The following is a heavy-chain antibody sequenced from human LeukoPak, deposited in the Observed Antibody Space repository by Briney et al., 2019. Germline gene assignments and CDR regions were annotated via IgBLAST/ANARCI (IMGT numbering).Heavy chain of an antibody. CDR3: ARSGDSWYPKITGYYYYYMDV. Sequence: PGGSLRLSCAASGFTFSSYGMHWVRQAPGKGLEWVAFIRYDGSNKYYADSVKGRFTISRDNSKNTLYLQMNSLRAEDTAVYYCARSGDSWYPKITGYYYYYMDVWGKGTTVTVSS. V-gene: IGHV3-30*02. J-gene: IGHJ6*03. D-gene: IGHD6-13*01. CDR2: IRYDGSNK. CDR1: GFTFSSYG.